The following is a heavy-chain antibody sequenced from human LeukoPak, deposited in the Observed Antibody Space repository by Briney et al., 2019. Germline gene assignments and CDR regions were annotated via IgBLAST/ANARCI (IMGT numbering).Heavy chain of an antibody. J-gene: IGHJ3*02. CDR2: ISPYNGRT. D-gene: IGHD7-27*01. Sequence: RASVKVPCKAFNYTFTSYGISWVRQAPGKGLEWMAWISPYNGRTLYSAKLQGRVTLTRDTTTDTAYMELTSLKSDDTAVYYCARDAGDTERDAFDIWGQGTMVTVSS. CDR1: NYTFTSYG. V-gene: IGHV1-18*01. CDR3: ARDAGDTERDAFDI.